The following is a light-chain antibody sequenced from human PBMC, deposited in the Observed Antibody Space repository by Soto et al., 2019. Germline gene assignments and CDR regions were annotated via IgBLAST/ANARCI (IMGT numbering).Light chain of an antibody. Sequence: EIVLTQSPATLSLSPGERATLSCRASQSVRSDLAWYQQKPGQPPRLLIYDVSDRATGVPARFSCSGSGTDFTLTISSLEPEDFAVYYCQQRDSWPLTFGGGTKVEIK. CDR1: QSVRSD. CDR3: QQRDSWPLT. CDR2: DVS. V-gene: IGKV3-11*01. J-gene: IGKJ4*01.